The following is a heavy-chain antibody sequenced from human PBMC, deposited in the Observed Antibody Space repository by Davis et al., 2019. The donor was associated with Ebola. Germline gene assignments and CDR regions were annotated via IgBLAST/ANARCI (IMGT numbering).Heavy chain of an antibody. CDR2: TYYRSKWYN. CDR3: ARDRIIAAPGVGKDYYYYDMDV. D-gene: IGHD6-13*01. V-gene: IGHV6-1*01. CDR1: GDSVSTNTAA. J-gene: IGHJ6*02. Sequence: SQTLSLTCAISGDSVSTNTAAWNWIRQSPSRGLEWLGRTYYRSKWYNDYAVSVKSRITISPDTSKNQFSLQLNSVTPEDTAVYYCARDRIIAAPGVGKDYYYYDMDVWGQGTTVTVSS.